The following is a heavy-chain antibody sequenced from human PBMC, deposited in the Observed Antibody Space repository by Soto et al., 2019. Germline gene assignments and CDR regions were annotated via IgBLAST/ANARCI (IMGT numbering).Heavy chain of an antibody. CDR2: IFYSGST. J-gene: IGHJ5*02. CDR1: GGSISSGDYY. Sequence: QVQLQESGPGLVKPSQTLSLTCTVSGGSISSGDYYWSWIRQPPGKGLEWIGYIFYSGSTYYNPSLKSRVTISVDTSKNLSSLKLSSVTAADTGVYYCARYAVYEGLRFDPWGQRTLVTLSS. D-gene: IGHD2-8*01. V-gene: IGHV4-30-4*01. CDR3: ARYAVYEGLRFDP.